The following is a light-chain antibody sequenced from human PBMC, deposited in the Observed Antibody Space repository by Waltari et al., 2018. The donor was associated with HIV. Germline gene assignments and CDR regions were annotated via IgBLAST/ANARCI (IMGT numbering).Light chain of an antibody. J-gene: IGLJ2*01. CDR3: SSYTTTSTFVV. Sequence: QSALTQPASVSGSPGQSITISCTGTSSDVVGYPYVSCYQQHPDKAPKLLIYDVSDRPSGVSNRFSGSRSGNTASLTISGLLPEDEADYYCSSYTTTSTFVVFGGGTKLTVL. CDR2: DVS. V-gene: IGLV2-14*03. CDR1: SSDVVGYPY.